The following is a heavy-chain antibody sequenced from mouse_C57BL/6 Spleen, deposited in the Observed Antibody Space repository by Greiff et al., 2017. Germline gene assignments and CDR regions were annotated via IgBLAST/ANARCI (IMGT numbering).Heavy chain of an antibody. Sequence: QVQLKESGAELMKPGASVKLSCKATGYTFTGYWIEWVKQRPGHGLEWIGEILPGSGSTNYNEKFKGKATFTADTSSNTAYMQLSSLTTEDSAIYYCARSEDSSGPFAYWGQGTLVTVSA. V-gene: IGHV1-9*01. CDR2: ILPGSGST. J-gene: IGHJ3*01. CDR1: GYTFTGYW. D-gene: IGHD3-2*02. CDR3: ARSEDSSGPFAY.